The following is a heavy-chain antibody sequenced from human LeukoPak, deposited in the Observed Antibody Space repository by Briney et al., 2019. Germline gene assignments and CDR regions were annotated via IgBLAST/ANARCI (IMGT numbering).Heavy chain of an antibody. D-gene: IGHD3-3*01. J-gene: IGHJ5*02. CDR2: ISAYHGNT. CDR3: ARVEITYYDFWSGYSVKEFDP. V-gene: IGHV1-18*01. Sequence: ASVKVSCKTSGYTFSTYGINWVRQAPGQGLEWMGWISAYHGNTNYAQKVQGRVTMTTDTSTNTVYMELKNLRSDDTGIYYCARVEITYYDFWSGYSVKEFDPWGQGTLVTVSS. CDR1: GYTFSTYG.